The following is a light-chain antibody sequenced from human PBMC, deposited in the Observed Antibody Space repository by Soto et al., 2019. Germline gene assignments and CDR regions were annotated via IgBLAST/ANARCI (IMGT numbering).Light chain of an antibody. Sequence: EIVLTQSPATLSLSPGERATLSCRASQSFSSYLAWYQQKPGQDPRLLIYVASKRATGIPARFSGRGSGTDCTLTISSLEPEDFAVYYCQQRSNWPPVITFGQGTRLEIK. CDR2: VAS. V-gene: IGKV3-11*01. CDR1: QSFSSY. J-gene: IGKJ5*01. CDR3: QQRSNWPPVIT.